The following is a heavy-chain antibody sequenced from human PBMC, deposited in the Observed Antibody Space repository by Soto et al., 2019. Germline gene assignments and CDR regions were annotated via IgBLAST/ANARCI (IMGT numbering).Heavy chain of an antibody. CDR1: GFTFRNYA. Sequence: EVPLLESGGCLVQPGGSLRLSCAASGFTFRNYAMNWVRQAPGKGLEWVSTISSSSGSTYYADSVKGRFTISRDNSKNFLYLQMNSLRGDDTDVYYCAKVGSERYSGQHSDYWGQGTLVTISS. CDR3: AKVGSERYSGQHSDY. CDR2: ISSSSGST. V-gene: IGHV3-23*01. J-gene: IGHJ4*02. D-gene: IGHD5-12*01.